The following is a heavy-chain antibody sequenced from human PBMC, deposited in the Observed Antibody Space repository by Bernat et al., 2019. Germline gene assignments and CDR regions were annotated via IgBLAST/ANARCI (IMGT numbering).Heavy chain of an antibody. CDR3: ARDPSAVTNYFYFDY. Sequence: EVQLLESGGGLVQPGGSLRLSCAASGFTFSSYAMTWVRQAPGNGLEWVSTISASGDTTYYADSVKGRFTISRDYSKNTLYLQMNSLRAEDTAVYYCARDPSAVTNYFYFDYWGQGTLVTVSS. D-gene: IGHD4-17*01. V-gene: IGHV3-23*01. CDR1: GFTFSSYA. CDR2: ISASGDTT. J-gene: IGHJ4*02.